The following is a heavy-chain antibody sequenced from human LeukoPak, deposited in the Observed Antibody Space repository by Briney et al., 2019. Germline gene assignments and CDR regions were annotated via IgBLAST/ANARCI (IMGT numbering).Heavy chain of an antibody. J-gene: IGHJ4*02. D-gene: IGHD6-19*01. CDR3: AYTNFGIAVAGGY. V-gene: IGHV4-4*02. Sequence: SGTLSLTCAVSGVSISSSTWWSWVRQPPGKGLEWIGSIYYSGSTYYNPSLKSRVTISVDTSKNQVSLKVSSVTAADTAVYYCAYTNFGIAVAGGYWGQGTLVTVSS. CDR1: GVSISSSTW. CDR2: IYYSGST.